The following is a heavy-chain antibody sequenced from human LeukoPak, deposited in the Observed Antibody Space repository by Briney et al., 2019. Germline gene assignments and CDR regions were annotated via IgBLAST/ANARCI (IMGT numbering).Heavy chain of an antibody. J-gene: IGHJ4*02. V-gene: IGHV3-7*01. CDR2: IKQDGSEK. D-gene: IGHD6-19*01. Sequence: PGGSLRLSCAASGFTFSSYWMSWVRQAPGKGLEWVANIKQDGSEKYYVDSVKGRFTISRGNAKNSLYLQMNSLRAEDTAVYYCAREQWLVPHDYWGQGTLVTVSS. CDR3: AREQWLVPHDY. CDR1: GFTFSSYW.